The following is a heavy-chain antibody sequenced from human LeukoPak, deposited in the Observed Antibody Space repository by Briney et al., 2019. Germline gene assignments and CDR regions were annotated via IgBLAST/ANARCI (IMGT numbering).Heavy chain of an antibody. J-gene: IGHJ4*02. CDR1: GFSFPSHT. CDR3: ARLGIIAAAGSNDY. Sequence: PGGSLRLSCAASGFSFPSHTLNWVRQAPGKGLEWVSYISSSSSTIYYADFVRGRFTISRDNAKNSLYLQMDNLRAEDTAVYYCARLGIIAAAGSNDYWGQGTLVTASS. D-gene: IGHD6-13*01. V-gene: IGHV3-48*01. CDR2: ISSSSSTI.